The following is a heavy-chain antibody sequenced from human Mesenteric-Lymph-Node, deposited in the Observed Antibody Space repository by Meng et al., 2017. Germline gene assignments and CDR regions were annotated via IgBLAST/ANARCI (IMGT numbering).Heavy chain of an antibody. CDR1: GFTFTNYA. CDR3: ARGVGEDYYYYYGMDV. Sequence: GESLKISCAASGFTFTNYAMSWVRQAPGKGLEWVSAIGLDRVTHHSDSVKGRFTISRDHSGSPLYLQMDSLRVEDTAVYYCARGVGEDYYYYYGMDVWGQGTTVTVSS. V-gene: IGHV3-23*01. J-gene: IGHJ6*02. D-gene: IGHD1-26*01. CDR2: IGLDRVT.